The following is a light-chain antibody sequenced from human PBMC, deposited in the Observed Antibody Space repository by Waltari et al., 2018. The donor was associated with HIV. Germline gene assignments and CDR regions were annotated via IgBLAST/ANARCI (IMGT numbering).Light chain of an antibody. CDR1: SSNIGSDL. V-gene: IGLV1-47*02. CDR2: SND. Sequence: QSVLTQPPSASGTPGQRVTISCSGSSSNIGSDLVSWYQQLPGTAPKLLIYSNDHRPSGVPDRFSGSKSGTSASLAISGLRSEDEADYYCTTWDSSVTAWVFGGGTKLTVL. J-gene: IGLJ3*02. CDR3: TTWDSSVTAWV.